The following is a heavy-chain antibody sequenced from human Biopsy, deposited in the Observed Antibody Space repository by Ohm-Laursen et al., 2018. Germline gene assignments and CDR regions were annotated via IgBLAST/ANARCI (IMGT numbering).Heavy chain of an antibody. V-gene: IGHV3-74*01. CDR2: IKRDGTTT. CDR1: GFTFSNYY. Sequence: SLRLSCSASGFTFSNYYMHWVRQAPGKGLLWVSRIKRDGTTTDYAESVKVRFTISRDNAKNTLYLQMNSLRAEDTAVYYCARGGFFAYSTFDYWGQGALVTVSS. J-gene: IGHJ4*02. D-gene: IGHD4-11*01. CDR3: ARGGFFAYSTFDY.